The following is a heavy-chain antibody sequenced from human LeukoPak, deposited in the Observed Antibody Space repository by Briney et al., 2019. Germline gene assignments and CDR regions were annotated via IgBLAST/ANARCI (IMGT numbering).Heavy chain of an antibody. CDR2: INPNSGGT. CDR3: ARDFGGTTVAFDY. J-gene: IGHJ4*02. Sequence: ASVKVSCKASGYTFTGYYMHWVRQAPGQGLEWMGWINPNSGGTNYAQKFQGRVTMTRDTSISTAYVELSMLRSDDTAVYYCARDFGGTTVAFDYWGQGTLVTVSS. V-gene: IGHV1-2*02. CDR1: GYTFTGYY. D-gene: IGHD1-1*01.